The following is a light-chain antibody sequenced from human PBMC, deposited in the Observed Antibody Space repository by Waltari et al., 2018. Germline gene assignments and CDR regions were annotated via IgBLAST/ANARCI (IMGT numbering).Light chain of an antibody. CDR2: ATS. CDR3: QQYNNWPPYT. V-gene: IGKV3-15*01. J-gene: IGKJ2*01. Sequence: EIVMTQSPATLSVSPGESATLSCWASQSVSSNLAWYQQKPGQAPRLLMYATSTRATGIPARFSGRGSGTEFTLTISSLQSEDFAVYYCQQYNNWPPYTFGQGTKLEIK. CDR1: QSVSSN.